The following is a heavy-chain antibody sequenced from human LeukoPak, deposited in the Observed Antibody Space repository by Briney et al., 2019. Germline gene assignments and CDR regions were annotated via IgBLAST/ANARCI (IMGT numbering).Heavy chain of an antibody. CDR2: IYFSGST. Sequence: ASETLSLTCIVSRGSISSSSYYWGWIRQPRGKGLECIESIYFSGSTSYNPSLKSRVTISVDTSKNQFSLRLSSVSAADTAVYYCARRRYSGSYFLGHFDYWGQGTLVTVSS. D-gene: IGHD1-26*01. CDR1: RGSISSSSYY. CDR3: ARRRYSGSYFLGHFDY. J-gene: IGHJ4*02. V-gene: IGHV4-39*01.